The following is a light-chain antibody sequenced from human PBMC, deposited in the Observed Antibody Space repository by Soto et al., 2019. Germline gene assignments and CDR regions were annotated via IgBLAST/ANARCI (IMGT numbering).Light chain of an antibody. CDR2: DAS. CDR1: QSVTSD. Sequence: EMVLTQSPATLSVSPGERATLSCRASQSVTSDLAWYQQKPGQAPRLLIYDASTRATGIPARFSGSGSATEFTLTISSLQSEDFAVYFCQQYNIWPQTFGQGTKV. J-gene: IGKJ2*01. CDR3: QQYNIWPQT. V-gene: IGKV3-15*01.